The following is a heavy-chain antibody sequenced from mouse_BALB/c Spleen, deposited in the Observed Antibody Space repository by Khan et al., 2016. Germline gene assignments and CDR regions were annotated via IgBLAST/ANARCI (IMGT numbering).Heavy chain of an antibody. J-gene: IGHJ3*01. CDR2: IRLQSNNYAT. V-gene: IGHV6-6*02. CDR1: GFTFSNYW. Sequence: EVKLEVSGGGLVQPGGSMKLSCVASGFTFSNYWMNWVRQFPEKGLEWIAEIRLQSNNYATHYAESVKGRFTISRDDSKSSVYLQMNNLRPEDTGNYYCTRPFAYWGQGTLVTVSA. CDR3: TRPFAY.